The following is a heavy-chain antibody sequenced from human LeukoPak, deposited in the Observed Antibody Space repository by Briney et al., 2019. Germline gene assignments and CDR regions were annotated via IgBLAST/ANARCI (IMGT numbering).Heavy chain of an antibody. CDR2: VSGGGGST. V-gene: IGHV3-23*01. J-gene: IGHJ4*02. CDR1: GFTFTSYS. Sequence: GGSLRLTCAASGFTFTSYSMNWVRQAPGKGLEWVSTVSGGGGSTYYADSVKGRFTISRDNSKNTLYLQVNSLRAEDTAVYYCAKGGKWDVTPFDYWGQGTLVTVSS. D-gene: IGHD1-26*01. CDR3: AKGGKWDVTPFDY.